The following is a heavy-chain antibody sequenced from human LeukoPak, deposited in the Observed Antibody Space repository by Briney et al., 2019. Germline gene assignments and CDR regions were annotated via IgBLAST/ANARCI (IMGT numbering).Heavy chain of an antibody. V-gene: IGHV3-7*01. D-gene: IGHD3-22*01. Sequence: PGGSLRLSCAASGFTFSSYWMSWVRQAPGKGLEWVANIKQDGSEKYYVDSVKGRFTISRDNAKNSLYLQMSSLRAEDTAVYYCARMGYYYDSSGWEAYWGQGTLVTVSS. J-gene: IGHJ4*02. CDR3: ARMGYYYDSSGWEAY. CDR1: GFTFSSYW. CDR2: IKQDGSEK.